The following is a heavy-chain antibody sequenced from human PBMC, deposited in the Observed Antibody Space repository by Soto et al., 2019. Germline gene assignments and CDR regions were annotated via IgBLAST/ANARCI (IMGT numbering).Heavy chain of an antibody. J-gene: IGHJ3*02. CDR1: GFTFGSYA. CDR3: ARELVVVAKDAFDI. V-gene: IGHV3-30-3*01. D-gene: IGHD2-15*01. CDR2: ISYDGSNK. Sequence: GGSLRLSCAASGFTFGSYAMHWVRQAPGKGLEWVAVISYDGSNKYYADSVKGRFTISRDNSKNTLYLQMNSLRAEDTAVYYCARELVVVAKDAFDIWGQGTMVTVSS.